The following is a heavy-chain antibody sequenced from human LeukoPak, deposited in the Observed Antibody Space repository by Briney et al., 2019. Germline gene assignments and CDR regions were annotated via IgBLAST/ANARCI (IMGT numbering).Heavy chain of an antibody. D-gene: IGHD3-22*01. V-gene: IGHV3-48*03. CDR2: ISTSGSTI. CDR1: GFTFSSYE. CDR3: ARDSTDYSNGSGSH. J-gene: IGHJ1*01. Sequence: AGGSLRLSCAASGFTFSSYEMTWVRQAPGKGLEWISYISTSGSTIYYADSVKGRFTISRDNAKNSLYLQMSSLRAEDTGVYYCARDSTDYSNGSGSHWGQGTLVTVSS.